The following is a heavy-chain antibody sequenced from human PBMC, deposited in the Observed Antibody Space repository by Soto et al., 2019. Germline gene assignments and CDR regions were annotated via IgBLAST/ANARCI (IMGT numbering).Heavy chain of an antibody. CDR2: TYYRSKWYN. Sequence: SPTLSLPHAISGESVSSNRAAWNWIRQSPSRGLEWMGRTYYRSKWYNDYAVSVKSRITSNPDTSKNQFSLQLKSVTPEDTAVYYCAREAPYYYYGMDVWGQGTTVTVSS. CDR3: AREAPYYYYGMDV. CDR1: GESVSSNRAA. V-gene: IGHV6-1*01. J-gene: IGHJ6*02.